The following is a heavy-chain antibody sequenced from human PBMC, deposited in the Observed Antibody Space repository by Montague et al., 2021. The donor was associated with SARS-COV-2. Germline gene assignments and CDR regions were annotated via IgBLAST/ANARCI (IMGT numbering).Heavy chain of an antibody. D-gene: IGHD3-10*01. CDR1: GGSISSNY. J-gene: IGHJ6*02. V-gene: IGHV4-34*01. CDR3: ARVRYYGSGTSLGMDV. Sequence: SETLSLTCTVSGGSISSNYWCWIRHPPGTGLGWIGEINHSGSTNYNPSLTRRVTISVDTSTNQFSLKLSSVTAAATAVYYCARVRYYGSGTSLGMDVWGQGTTVTVSS. CDR2: INHSGST.